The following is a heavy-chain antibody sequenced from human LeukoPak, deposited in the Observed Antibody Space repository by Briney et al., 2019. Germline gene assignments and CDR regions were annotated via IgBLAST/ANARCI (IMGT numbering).Heavy chain of an antibody. CDR3: TTSPIAGIDF. V-gene: IGHV3-15*01. CDR1: GFTFSNAW. Sequence: GGSLRLSCAASGFTFSNAWMSWVRQAPGKGLEWVGRIKSKTHGGTTDYAAPVKGRFIISRDDSRNTVYLQMNSLKTEDTGVYYCTTSPIAGIDFWGQGTLVTVSS. CDR2: IKSKTHGGTT. J-gene: IGHJ4*02. D-gene: IGHD2-21*01.